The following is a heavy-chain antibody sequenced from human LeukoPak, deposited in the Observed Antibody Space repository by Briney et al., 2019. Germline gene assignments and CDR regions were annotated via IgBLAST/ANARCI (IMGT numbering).Heavy chain of an antibody. CDR3: ARLDSSGWGEYFDY. CDR1: GGSISSGRYF. Sequence: PSETLSLTCAVSGGSISSGRYFWGWIRQPPRKGLEWIASIYYGTTIFYNPSLKSRVTISVDTSNNRLSLKLTSGTAADTAIYYCARLDSSGWGEYFDYWGQGTLVTVSP. CDR2: IYYGTTI. J-gene: IGHJ4*02. V-gene: IGHV4-39*07. D-gene: IGHD6-19*01.